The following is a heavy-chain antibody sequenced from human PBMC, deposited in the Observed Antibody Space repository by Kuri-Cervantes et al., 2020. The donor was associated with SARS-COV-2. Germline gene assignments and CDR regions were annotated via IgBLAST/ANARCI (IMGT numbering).Heavy chain of an antibody. CDR1: GFTFSSYG. CDR2: IWYDGSNK. CDR3: ARGGDCSGGSCYSDFDY. J-gene: IGHJ4*02. Sequence: GESLKISCAASGFTFSSYGMHWVRQAPGKGLEWVAVIWYDGSNKYYADSVKGRFTISRDNSKNTLYLQMNSLRAEDTAVYYCARGGDCSGGSCYSDFDYWGQGTLVTVSS. V-gene: IGHV3-33*01. D-gene: IGHD2-15*01.